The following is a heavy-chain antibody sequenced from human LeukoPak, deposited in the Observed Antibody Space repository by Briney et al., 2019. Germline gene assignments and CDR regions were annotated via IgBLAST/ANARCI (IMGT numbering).Heavy chain of an antibody. V-gene: IGHV3-13*01. CDR3: ANGLWGLDYYYMDV. J-gene: IGHJ6*03. CDR2: IGTAGDT. Sequence: PGGSLRLSCAASGFTFSSYDMHWVRQATGKGLEWVSAIGTAGDTYYPGSVKGRFTISRENAKNSLYLQMNSLRAEDTAVYYCANGLWGLDYYYMDVWGKGTTVTVSS. D-gene: IGHD3-10*01. CDR1: GFTFSSYD.